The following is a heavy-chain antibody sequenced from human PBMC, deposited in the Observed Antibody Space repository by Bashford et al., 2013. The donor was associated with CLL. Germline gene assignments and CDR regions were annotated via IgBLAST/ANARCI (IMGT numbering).Heavy chain of an antibody. CDR1: GTVSLATVLL. CDR3: ARDRYYDFWSGYYIFDY. D-gene: IGHD3-3*01. V-gene: IGHV6-1*01. Sequence: SQTSHSPVPSPGTVSLATVLLGTGSGSPHREALSGWEGPYYRSKWYNDYAVSVKSRITINPDTSKNQFSLQLNSVTPEDTAVYYCARDRYYDFWSGYYIFDYWGQGTLVTVSS. CDR2: PYYRSKWYN. J-gene: IGHJ4*02.